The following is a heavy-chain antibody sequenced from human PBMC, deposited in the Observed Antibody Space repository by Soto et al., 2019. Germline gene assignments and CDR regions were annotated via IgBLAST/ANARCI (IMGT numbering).Heavy chain of an antibody. Sequence: EGSLRLSCAASGFTFSSYAMSWVRQAPGKGLEWVSAISGSGGSTYYADSVKGRFTISRDNSKNTLYLQMNSLRAEDTAVYYCAKDPRGYYYGSRTDYWGQGTLVTVSS. CDR2: ISGSGGST. CDR3: AKDPRGYYYGSRTDY. CDR1: GFTFSSYA. J-gene: IGHJ4*02. D-gene: IGHD3-10*01. V-gene: IGHV3-23*01.